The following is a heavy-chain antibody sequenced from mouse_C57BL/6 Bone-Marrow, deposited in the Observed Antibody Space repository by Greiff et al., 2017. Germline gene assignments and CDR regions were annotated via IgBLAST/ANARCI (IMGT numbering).Heavy chain of an antibody. J-gene: IGHJ3*01. D-gene: IGHD2-10*01. CDR2: IFSGSGST. CDR3: ARWTYYDFPWFAY. V-gene: IGHV1-75*01. Sequence: QVQLQQSGPELVKPGASVKISCKASGYTFTDYYINWVKQRPGQGLEWIGWIFSGSGSTYYNEKFKGKATLTVDKSSSTAYMLLSSLTSEDSAVYFCARWTYYDFPWFAYWGQGTLVTVSA. CDR1: GYTFTDYY.